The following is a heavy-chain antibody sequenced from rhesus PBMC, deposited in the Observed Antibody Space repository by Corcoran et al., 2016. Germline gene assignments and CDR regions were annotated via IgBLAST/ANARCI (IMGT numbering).Heavy chain of an antibody. CDR1: GGSISRKY. D-gene: IGHD3-16*01. CDR2: IYGRGGSS. CDR3: ARMGGSYYGYFEF. J-gene: IGHJ1*01. Sequence: QVQLQESGPGLVKPSATLSRTCAVSGGSISRKYWSGIRQPPGKGLEWIGRIYGRGGSSHYDPSLKSRVTISTDTSNNQFSLKLSSVTAADTAVYYCARMGGSYYGYFEFWGQGALVTVSS. V-gene: IGHV4-160*01.